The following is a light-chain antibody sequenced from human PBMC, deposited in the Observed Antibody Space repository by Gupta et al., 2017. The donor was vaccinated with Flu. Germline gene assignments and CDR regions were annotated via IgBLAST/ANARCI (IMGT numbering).Light chain of an antibody. V-gene: IGKV3-15*01. CDR3: QQYNNWLWT. CDR2: GAS. Sequence: RASQSVSSNLAWYQQKPGQAPRLLIYGASTRATGIPARFSGSGSGTEFTLTISSLQSEDFAVYYCQQYNNWLWTFGQGTKVEIK. CDR1: QSVSSN. J-gene: IGKJ1*01.